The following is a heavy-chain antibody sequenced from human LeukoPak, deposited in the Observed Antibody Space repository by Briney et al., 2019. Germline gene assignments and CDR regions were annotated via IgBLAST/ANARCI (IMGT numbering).Heavy chain of an antibody. CDR2: VNPNSGNT. J-gene: IGHJ4*02. D-gene: IGHD1-1*01. V-gene: IGHV1-8*03. Sequence: ASVKVSCKASGYTFTSYDINWVRQATGQGLEWMGWVNPNSGNTGYAQKFQGRVTITRNTSISTAYMELNSLRAEDTAVYYCARDGRYNWNQHDYWGQGTLVTVSS. CDR3: ARDGRYNWNQHDY. CDR1: GYTFTSYD.